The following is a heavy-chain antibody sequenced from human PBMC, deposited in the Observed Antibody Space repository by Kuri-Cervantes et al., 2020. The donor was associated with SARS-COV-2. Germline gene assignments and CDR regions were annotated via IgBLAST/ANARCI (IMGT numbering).Heavy chain of an antibody. CDR3: ARESRVSSFDP. CDR2: INHSGST. V-gene: IGHV4-34*01. Sequence: ETLSLTCAVYGGSFSGYYWSWIRQPPGKGLEWIGEINHSGSTNYNPSLKSRVTISVDTSKNQFSLKLSSVTAADTAVYYCARESRVSSFDPWGQGTTVTVSS. D-gene: IGHD3-16*02. J-gene: IGHJ6*02. CDR1: GGSFSGYY.